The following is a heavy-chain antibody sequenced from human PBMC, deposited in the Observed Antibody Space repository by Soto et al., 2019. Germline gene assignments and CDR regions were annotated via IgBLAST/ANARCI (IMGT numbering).Heavy chain of an antibody. Sequence: QVQLVQSGPEVKKPGASVKVSCKASGYTFTNYGFNWVRQAPGQGLEWMGWISAYNGHTKYSQILQGRVTMTTDTTTSTAYMELRSLPSDDTAVYYCAREGGGTNALGYWGQGTLVTVSS. V-gene: IGHV1-18*01. CDR1: GYTFTNYG. D-gene: IGHD2-8*01. CDR2: ISAYNGHT. J-gene: IGHJ4*02. CDR3: AREGGGTNALGY.